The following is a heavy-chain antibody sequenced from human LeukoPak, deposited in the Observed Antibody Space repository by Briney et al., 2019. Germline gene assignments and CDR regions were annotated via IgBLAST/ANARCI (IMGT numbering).Heavy chain of an antibody. CDR2: INPSGGST. V-gene: IGHV1-46*01. CDR3: ARDLYGANSGAFDI. CDR1: GYTFTSYY. D-gene: IGHD4-23*01. Sequence: ASVKVSCKATGYTFTSYYMHWVRQAPGQRLEWMGIINPSGGSTSYAQKFQGRVTVTRDMSTSTVYMELSSLRSEDTAVYSCARDLYGANSGAFDIWGQGTMVTVSS. J-gene: IGHJ3*02.